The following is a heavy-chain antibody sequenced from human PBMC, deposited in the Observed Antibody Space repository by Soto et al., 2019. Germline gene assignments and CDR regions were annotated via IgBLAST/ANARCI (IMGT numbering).Heavy chain of an antibody. J-gene: IGHJ5*02. D-gene: IGHD2-21*02. CDR3: ARGIVVVTDTNNWFDP. CDR2: INHSGST. Sequence: QVQLQQWGAGLLKPSETLSLTCAVYGGSFSCYYWSWIRQPPGKGLEWIGEINHSGSTNYNPSLKCRVTISVDTSKTQFSLKLSSVTAADTAVYYCARGIVVVTDTNNWFDPWGQGTLVTVSS. CDR1: GGSFSCYY. V-gene: IGHV4-34*01.